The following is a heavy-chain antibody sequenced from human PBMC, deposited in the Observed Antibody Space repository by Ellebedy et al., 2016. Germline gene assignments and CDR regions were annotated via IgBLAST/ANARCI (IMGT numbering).Heavy chain of an antibody. CDR1: GFTFSSYS. Sequence: GGSLRLXXAASGFTFSSYSMNWVRQAPGKGLEWVSYISSSSSTIYYADSVKGRFTISRDNAKNSLYLQMNSLRAEDTALYYCAKDGYDFWSGYYGWFDPWGQGTLVTVSS. D-gene: IGHD3-3*01. J-gene: IGHJ5*02. V-gene: IGHV3-48*04. CDR2: ISSSSSTI. CDR3: AKDGYDFWSGYYGWFDP.